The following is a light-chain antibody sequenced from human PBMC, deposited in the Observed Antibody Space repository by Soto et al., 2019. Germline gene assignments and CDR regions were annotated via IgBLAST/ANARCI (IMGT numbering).Light chain of an antibody. V-gene: IGKV3D-15*01. CDR3: QQYNSWPLT. CDR1: QTVSSN. Sequence: EIVVTQSPATLSVSPGEGATLSCRASQTVSSNLAWYQQKPGQAPRLLIHRASTRTTGVPDRFGGSGSATEFTLTISSLQSEDFAVYYCQQYNSWPLTFGGGTKVEIK. J-gene: IGKJ4*01. CDR2: RAS.